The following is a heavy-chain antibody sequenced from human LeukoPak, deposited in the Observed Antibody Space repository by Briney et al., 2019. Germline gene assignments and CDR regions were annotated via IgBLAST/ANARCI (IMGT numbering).Heavy chain of an antibody. V-gene: IGHV3-7*04. CDR2: INQDGSQK. D-gene: IGHD5-24*01. Sequence: GGSLRLSCAASGFTFSSYSMNWVRQAPGKGLEWVANINQDGSQKNYVNSVKGRFIISRDNAKNSLYLQMNSLRPEDTAVYYCARDRAMDDYWGQGTQVTVSS. J-gene: IGHJ4*02. CDR1: GFTFSSYS. CDR3: ARDRAMDDY.